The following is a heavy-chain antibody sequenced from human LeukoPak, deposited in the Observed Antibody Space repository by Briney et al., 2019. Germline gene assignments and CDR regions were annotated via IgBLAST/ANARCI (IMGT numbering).Heavy chain of an antibody. CDR3: AKEGGIAAAGTGAFDI. V-gene: IGHV3-30*18. Sequence: GGSLRLSCAVSGFTFSSYGMRWVRQAPGKVLEWVAVISYDGSNKYYADSVKGRFTISRDNSKNTLYLQMNSLRAEDTAVYYCAKEGGIAAAGTGAFDIWGQGTMVTVSS. J-gene: IGHJ3*02. CDR1: GFTFSSYG. D-gene: IGHD6-13*01. CDR2: ISYDGSNK.